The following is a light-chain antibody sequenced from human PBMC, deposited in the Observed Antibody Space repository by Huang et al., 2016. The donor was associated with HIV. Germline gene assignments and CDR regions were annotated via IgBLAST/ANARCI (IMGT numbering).Light chain of an antibody. J-gene: IGKJ3*01. Sequence: DIQMTPSPSSLSASVGDRVTITCQASQDISNYLNWYQQKPGKAPKLLIYDASNLETGVSSRFSGSGSGTDFTFTISSLQPEDIATYYCQQYDNLPRFTFGPGTKVDIK. CDR2: DAS. CDR3: QQYDNLPRFT. V-gene: IGKV1-33*01. CDR1: QDISNY.